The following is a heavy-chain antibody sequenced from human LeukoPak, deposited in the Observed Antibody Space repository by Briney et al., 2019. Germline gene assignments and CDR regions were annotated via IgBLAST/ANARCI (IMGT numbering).Heavy chain of an antibody. J-gene: IGHJ5*02. D-gene: IGHD2-21*02. V-gene: IGHV1-69*04. Sequence: ASVKVSCKASGGTFSSYAISWVRQAPGQGLEWMGRIIPILGIANYAQKFQGRVTITADKSTSTAYMELSSLRSEDTAVYYCARRDCVGDCYSNWFDPWGQGTLVTVSS. CDR2: IIPILGIA. CDR3: ARRDCVGDCYSNWFDP. CDR1: GGTFSSYA.